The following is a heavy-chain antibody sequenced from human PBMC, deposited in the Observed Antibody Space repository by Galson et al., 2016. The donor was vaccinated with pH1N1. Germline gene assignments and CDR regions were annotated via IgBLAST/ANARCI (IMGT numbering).Heavy chain of an antibody. CDR1: GFTFSDYW. Sequence: SLRLSCAGSGFTFSDYWMTWVRQAPGKGLEWVANINQDASVKYYVDSVKGRFTISRDNAKNSVYLQMNSLSAEDTALYHCVAKIGGPPGYWGQGTLVTVSS. V-gene: IGHV3-7*01. J-gene: IGHJ4*02. D-gene: IGHD2/OR15-2a*01. CDR3: VAKIGGPPGY. CDR2: INQDASVK.